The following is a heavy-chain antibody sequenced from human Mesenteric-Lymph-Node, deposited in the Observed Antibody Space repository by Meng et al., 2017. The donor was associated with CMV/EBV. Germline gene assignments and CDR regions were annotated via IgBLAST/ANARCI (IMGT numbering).Heavy chain of an antibody. Sequence: GESLKISCAASGFTFRSYAMCWGRQAPGKGLDWVAGISGSGSTTKYAAPVEGRFTISRDNSKDTLFLQMNSLRVEDTALYYCAKDMWEYQLPDGSWGQGTLVTVSS. CDR3: AKDMWEYQLPDGS. D-gene: IGHD2-2*01. V-gene: IGHV3-23*01. J-gene: IGHJ5*02. CDR2: ISGSGSTT. CDR1: GFTFRSYA.